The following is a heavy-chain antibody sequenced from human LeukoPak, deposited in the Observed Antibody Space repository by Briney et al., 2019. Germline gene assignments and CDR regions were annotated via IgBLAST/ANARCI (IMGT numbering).Heavy chain of an antibody. CDR3: ARDPSGNKAP. J-gene: IGHJ5*02. CDR1: GFTFSSYA. CDR2: ISSNGGST. D-gene: IGHD1-26*01. Sequence: GGSLRLSCAASGFTFSSYAMHWVRQAPGKGLEYVSAISSNGGSTYYANSVKGRFTISRDNSKNTLYLQMGSLRAEDMAVYYCARDPSGNKAPWGQGTLVTVSS. V-gene: IGHV3-64*01.